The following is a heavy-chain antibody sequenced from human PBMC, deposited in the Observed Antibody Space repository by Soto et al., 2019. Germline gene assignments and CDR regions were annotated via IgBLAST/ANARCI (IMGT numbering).Heavy chain of an antibody. CDR1: GFFFSSYA. Sequence: VVSLRISCAASGFFFSSYAMSWVRQAPGKGLEWVSGIGGSGGYKSYADSVKGRFTISRDNSKNTLYLQMESLGAEDTAVYYCAKDAAMVSSTFNYFDYWGQGTLVTVSS. V-gene: IGHV3-23*01. CDR3: AKDAAMVSSTFNYFDY. D-gene: IGHD6-13*01. CDR2: IGGSGGYK. J-gene: IGHJ4*02.